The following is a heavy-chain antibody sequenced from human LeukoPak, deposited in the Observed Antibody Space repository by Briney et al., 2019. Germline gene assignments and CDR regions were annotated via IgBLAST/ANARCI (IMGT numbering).Heavy chain of an antibody. CDR3: ARGPGSGWDDYFDY. CDR1: GFTFSSYA. CDR2: ISYDGRNK. J-gene: IGHJ4*02. V-gene: IGHV3-30*04. Sequence: GGSLRLSCAASGFTFSSYAMHWVRQAPGKGLEWVATISYDGRNKYYADSVKGRFTISRDNSKNTLYLQMNSLRGEDTAVYYCARGPGSGWDDYFDYWGQRTLVTVSS. D-gene: IGHD6-19*01.